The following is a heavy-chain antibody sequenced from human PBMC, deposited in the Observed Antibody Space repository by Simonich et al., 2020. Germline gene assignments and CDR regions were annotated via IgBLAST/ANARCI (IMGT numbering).Heavy chain of an antibody. CDR1: GYTFTDYY. CDR2: INPNRGDT. CDR3: ASSKLATIDY. J-gene: IGHJ4*02. D-gene: IGHD5-12*01. V-gene: IGHV1-2*02. Sequence: QVQLVQSGAEVKKPGASVKVSCKASGYTFTDYYMHWVRQAPGQGVEWMGWINPNRGDTNYAQKFKSRVTMTRDTSISTAYMELSRLRSDDTAVYYCASSKLATIDYWGQGTLVTVSS.